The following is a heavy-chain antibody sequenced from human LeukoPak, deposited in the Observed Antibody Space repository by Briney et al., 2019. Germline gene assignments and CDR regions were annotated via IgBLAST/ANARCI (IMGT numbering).Heavy chain of an antibody. D-gene: IGHD4-11*01. CDR3: ARDYDYSNVDY. CDR2: ISSSSSTI. CDR1: GFTFSSYS. V-gene: IGHV3-48*01. J-gene: IGHJ4*02. Sequence: GGSLRLPCAASGFTFSSYSMNWVRQAPGKGLEWVSYISSSSSTIYYADSVKGRFTISRDNAKNSLYLQMNSLRAEDTAVYYCARDYDYSNVDYWGQGTLVTVSS.